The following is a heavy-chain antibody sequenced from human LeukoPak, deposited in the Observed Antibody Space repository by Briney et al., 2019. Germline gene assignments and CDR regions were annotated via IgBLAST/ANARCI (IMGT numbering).Heavy chain of an antibody. CDR1: GFTFNSYA. CDR2: IIDSGIST. Sequence: GGSLRLSCAASGFTFNSYAMTWVRQAPEKGLEWVSSIIDSGISTYYGDSVKGRFTISRDNSKNTLYLQMNSLRAEDTAVYYCAKGSRGNYDSWGQGTLVTVPS. V-gene: IGHV3-23*01. D-gene: IGHD1-26*01. J-gene: IGHJ5*01. CDR3: AKGSRGNYDS.